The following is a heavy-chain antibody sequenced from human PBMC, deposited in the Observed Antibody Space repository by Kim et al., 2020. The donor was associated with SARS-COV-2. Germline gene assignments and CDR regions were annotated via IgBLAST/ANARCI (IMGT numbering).Heavy chain of an antibody. CDR2: IYPGDSDT. Sequence: GESLKIPCKGSGYSFTSYWIGWVRQMPGKGLEWMGIIYPGDSDTRYSPSFQGQVTISADKSISTAYLQWSSLKASDTAMYYCARGCGITSCYRWPGYGMDVWGHGTTVTVSS. CDR1: GYSFTSYW. J-gene: IGHJ6*02. D-gene: IGHD2-2*02. V-gene: IGHV5-51*01. CDR3: ARGCGITSCYRWPGYGMDV.